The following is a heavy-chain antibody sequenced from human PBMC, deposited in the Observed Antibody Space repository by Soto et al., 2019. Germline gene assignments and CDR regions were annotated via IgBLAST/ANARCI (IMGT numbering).Heavy chain of an antibody. Sequence: SSETLSLTCTVSGGSIRTSVYYWGWIRQPPGRGLEWMANIYYSGSAYYNPSLKSRVSTSVDTSKNQFSLKLRSVTAADTAVYYCARQGSRAFDIWGQGTMVTVS. CDR2: IYYSGSA. J-gene: IGHJ3*02. CDR1: GGSIRTSVYY. V-gene: IGHV4-39*01. D-gene: IGHD2-15*01. CDR3: ARQGSRAFDI.